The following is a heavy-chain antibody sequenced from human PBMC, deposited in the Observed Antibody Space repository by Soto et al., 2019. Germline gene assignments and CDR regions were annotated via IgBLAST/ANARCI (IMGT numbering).Heavy chain of an antibody. CDR3: ARGTYYYDSSGYYCFNY. Sequence: VASVKVSCKASGGTFSSYAISWVRQAPGQGLEWMGGIIPIFGTANYAQKFQGRVTITADESTSTAYMELSSLRSEDTAVYYCARGTYYYDSSGYYCFNYWGQGTLVTVSS. J-gene: IGHJ4*02. D-gene: IGHD3-22*01. CDR1: GGTFSSYA. V-gene: IGHV1-69*13. CDR2: IIPIFGTA.